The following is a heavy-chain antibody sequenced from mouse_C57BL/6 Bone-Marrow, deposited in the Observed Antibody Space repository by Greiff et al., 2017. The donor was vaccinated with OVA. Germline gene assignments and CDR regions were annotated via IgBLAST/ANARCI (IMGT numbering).Heavy chain of an antibody. V-gene: IGHV1-15*01. CDR2: IDPETGGT. D-gene: IGHD1-1*01. Sequence: VQLQQSGAELVRPGASVTLSCKASGYTFTDYEMHWVKQTPVHGLEWIGAIDPETGGTAYNQKFKGKAILTADKSSSTAYMELRSLTSADAAVYYCTKYYGSSYEFADWGQGTLVTVSA. CDR1: GYTFTDYE. J-gene: IGHJ3*01. CDR3: TKYYGSSYEFAD.